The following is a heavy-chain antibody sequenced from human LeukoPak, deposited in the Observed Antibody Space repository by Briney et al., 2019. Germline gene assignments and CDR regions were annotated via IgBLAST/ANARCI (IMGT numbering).Heavy chain of an antibody. V-gene: IGHV4-59*01. J-gene: IGHJ5*02. D-gene: IGHD1-14*01. CDR1: GGYISSYY. CDR3: ARVPNAPKIEPNWFDP. Sequence: PSETLSLTCSVSGGYISSYYWSWIRQPPGKGLKWIGIINYSGSTKYNPSLKSRVSISVDTSKNQFSLRLTSVTVADTAVYFCARVPNAPKIEPNWFDPWGQGTLVTVSS. CDR2: INYSGST.